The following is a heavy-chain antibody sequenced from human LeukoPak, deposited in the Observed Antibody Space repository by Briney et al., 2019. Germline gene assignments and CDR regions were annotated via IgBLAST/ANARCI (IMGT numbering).Heavy chain of an antibody. J-gene: IGHJ4*02. Sequence: PGGSLRLSCEASGFTFSSYGMHWVRQAPGKGLEWVAVIWYDGSNKYYADSVKGRFTISRDNSKNTLYLQMNSLRAEDTAVYYCATFSSSWLGGDYWGQGTLVTVSS. CDR2: IWYDGSNK. CDR3: ATFSSSWLGGDY. V-gene: IGHV3-33*01. D-gene: IGHD6-13*01. CDR1: GFTFSSYG.